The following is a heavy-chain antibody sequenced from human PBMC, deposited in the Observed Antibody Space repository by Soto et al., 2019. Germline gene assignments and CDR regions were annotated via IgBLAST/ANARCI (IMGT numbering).Heavy chain of an antibody. V-gene: IGHV3-30*18. CDR1: GFTFSSYG. Sequence: QVQLVESGGGVVQPGRSLRLSCAASGFTFSSYGMHWVRQAPGKGLEWVAVISYDGSNKYYADSVKGRFTISRDNSKNTLYLHMNSLRAEDTAVYYCAKDPYYDTWFDPWGQGTLVTVSS. CDR3: AKDPYYDTWFDP. CDR2: ISYDGSNK. D-gene: IGHD3-9*01. J-gene: IGHJ5*02.